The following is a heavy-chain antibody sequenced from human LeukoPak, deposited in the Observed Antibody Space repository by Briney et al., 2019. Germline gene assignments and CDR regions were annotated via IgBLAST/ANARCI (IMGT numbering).Heavy chain of an antibody. V-gene: IGHV3-30*18. Sequence: GGSLRLSCAASGFTFSSYGMHWVRQAPGKGLEWVAVISYDGSNKYYADSVKGRFTISRDNSKNTLYLQMNSLRAEDTAGYYCAKSPVAYNYDFWSGQSYYFDYWGQGTLVTVSS. J-gene: IGHJ4*02. CDR2: ISYDGSNK. D-gene: IGHD3-3*01. CDR1: GFTFSSYG. CDR3: AKSPVAYNYDFWSGQSYYFDY.